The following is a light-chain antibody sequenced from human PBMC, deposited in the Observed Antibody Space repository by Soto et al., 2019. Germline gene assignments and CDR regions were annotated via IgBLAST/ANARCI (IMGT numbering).Light chain of an antibody. CDR2: GAS. J-gene: IGKJ1*01. CDR1: QSVSSSY. CDR3: QQYGSSPRT. Sequence: EIVLTRSPGTLSLSPGERATLSCRASQSVSSSYLAWYQQKPGQAPRLLIYGASSRATGIPDRFSGSGSGTDFTLTISRLEPEAFAVYYCQQYGSSPRTFGQGTKVDIK. V-gene: IGKV3-20*01.